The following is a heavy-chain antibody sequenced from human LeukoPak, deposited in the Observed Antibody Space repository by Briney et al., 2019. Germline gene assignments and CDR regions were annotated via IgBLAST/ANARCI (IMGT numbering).Heavy chain of an antibody. CDR2: IDNSGSA. D-gene: IGHD3-10*01. CDR3: ARALGPFDY. V-gene: IGHV4-38-2*02. Sequence: SETLSLTCSVSGYYISSGYCWGWIRQPPGKGLEWIGSIDNSGSAYFHPSLKSRVTISVDTSKNQFSMKVSSVTAADTAVYYCARALGPFDYWGQGTLVTVSS. J-gene: IGHJ4*02. CDR1: GYYISSGYC.